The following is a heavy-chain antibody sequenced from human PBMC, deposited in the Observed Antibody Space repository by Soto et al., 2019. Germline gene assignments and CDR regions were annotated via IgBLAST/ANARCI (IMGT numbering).Heavy chain of an antibody. CDR1: GFTFTSSA. D-gene: IGHD3-10*01. V-gene: IGHV1-3*01. CDR2: INAGNGNT. Sequence: GASVKVSCKASGFTFTSSAVQWVRQARGQGLEWMGWINAGNGNTKYSQKFQGRVTITRDTSASTAYMELSSLRSEDTAVYYCARVHYPYTMDVWGQGTAVTVSS. CDR3: ARVHYPYTMDV. J-gene: IGHJ6*02.